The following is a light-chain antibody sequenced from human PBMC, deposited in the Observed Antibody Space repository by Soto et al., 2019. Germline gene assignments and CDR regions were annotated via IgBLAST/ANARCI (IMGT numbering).Light chain of an antibody. J-gene: IGKJ3*01. CDR2: GAS. CDR1: QSVTSTF. CDR3: QVYGRS. Sequence: EIVLTQSPATLSLSPGERATLSCRASQSVTSTFFTWYQQRPGQAPRLLIYGASNRATGIPDRFSGSGSGTDFTLTISRLEPEDFEVYYCQVYGRSFGPGTTVDLK. V-gene: IGKV3-20*01.